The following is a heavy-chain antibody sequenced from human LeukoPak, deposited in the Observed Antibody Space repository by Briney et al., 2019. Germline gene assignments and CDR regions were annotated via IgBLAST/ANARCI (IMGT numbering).Heavy chain of an antibody. CDR3: ARTGGSYPYYFAY. CDR1: GFTFSGYE. CDR2: ISSSDSTK. J-gene: IGHJ4*02. Sequence: PGGSLRLSCAASGFTFSGYEMNWVRQAPGKGLEWVSYISSSDSTKYYADSVKGRFTISRDNTKNSLYLQMNSLRAEDTAVYYCARTGGSYPYYFAYWGQGTLVTVSS. D-gene: IGHD1-26*01. V-gene: IGHV3-48*03.